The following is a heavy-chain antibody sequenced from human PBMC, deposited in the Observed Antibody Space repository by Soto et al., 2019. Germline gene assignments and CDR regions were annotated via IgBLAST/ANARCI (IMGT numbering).Heavy chain of an antibody. CDR1: GYTFTSYA. CDR2: INAGNGNT. Sequence: QVQLVQSGAEVKKPGASVKVSCKASGYTFTSYAMHWVRQAPGQRLEWMGWINAGNGNTKYSQKFQGRVTITRDTSASTPYMKLSSLRAEDKAVYYCARDLWMGAAADNWGQGTLVTVSS. V-gene: IGHV1-3*01. CDR3: ARDLWMGAAADN. J-gene: IGHJ4*02. D-gene: IGHD1-26*01.